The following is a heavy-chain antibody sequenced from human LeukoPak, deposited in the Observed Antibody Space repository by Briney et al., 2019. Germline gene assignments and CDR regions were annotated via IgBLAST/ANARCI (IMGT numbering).Heavy chain of an antibody. CDR2: IRYDGSNK. Sequence: PGGSLRLSCAASGFTFSSYGMHWVRQAPGKGLEWVAFIRYDGSNKYYADSVKGRFTISRDNSKNTLYLQMNSLRAEDTAVYYCAKIPIHKTAMAPFDYWGQGTLVTVSS. D-gene: IGHD5-18*01. J-gene: IGHJ4*02. CDR1: GFTFSSYG. V-gene: IGHV3-30*02. CDR3: AKIPIHKTAMAPFDY.